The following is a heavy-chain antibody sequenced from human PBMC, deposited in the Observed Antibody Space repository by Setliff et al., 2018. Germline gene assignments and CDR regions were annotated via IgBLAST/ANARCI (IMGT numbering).Heavy chain of an antibody. V-gene: IGHV1-18*04. D-gene: IGHD6-19*01. Sequence: GASVKVSCKASGYTFAGYYMHWVRQAPGQGLEWMGWISVYTGHTKSAQKFQGRVTMTTDTSTSTAYMELRTLRSDDTAVYYCARRPIALAGYRKGAFDIWGQGTMVTVSS. CDR1: GYTFAGYY. J-gene: IGHJ3*02. CDR2: ISVYTGHT. CDR3: ARRPIALAGYRKGAFDI.